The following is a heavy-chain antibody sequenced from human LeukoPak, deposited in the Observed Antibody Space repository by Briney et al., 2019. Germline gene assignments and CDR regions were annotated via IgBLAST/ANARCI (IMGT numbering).Heavy chain of an antibody. D-gene: IGHD3-10*01. CDR1: GFTFDDYA. Sequence: GGSLRLSCAASGFTFDDYAMHWVRQAPGKGLEWVSGISGGGGSTYYADSVKGRFTISRDNSKSTLYLQMNSLRAEDTAVYYCAKDHHYGSGSYYAYYYYYYMDVWGKGTTVTISS. CDR2: ISGGGGST. CDR3: AKDHHYGSGSYYAYYYYYYMDV. V-gene: IGHV3-23*01. J-gene: IGHJ6*03.